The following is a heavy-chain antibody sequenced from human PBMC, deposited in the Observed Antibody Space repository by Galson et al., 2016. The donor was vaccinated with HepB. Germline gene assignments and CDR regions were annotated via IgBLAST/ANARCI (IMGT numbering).Heavy chain of an antibody. D-gene: IGHD3-3*01. CDR1: GFTFSSYA. CDR3: AKDMGFLEWLFFDSYYYYSMDV. J-gene: IGHJ6*02. V-gene: IGHV3-23*01. Sequence: SLRLSCAASGFTFSSYAMSWVRQAPGKGLEWVSAISGSGGSTYYADSVKGRFTISRDNSKNTLYLQMNSLRAEDTAVYYCAKDMGFLEWLFFDSYYYYSMDVWGQGTTVTVSS. CDR2: ISGSGGST.